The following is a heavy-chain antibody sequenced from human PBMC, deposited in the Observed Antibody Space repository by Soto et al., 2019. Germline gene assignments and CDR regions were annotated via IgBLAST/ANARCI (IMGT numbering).Heavy chain of an antibody. V-gene: IGHV3-74*01. CDR3: AREIYDDYDSSGFDH. Sequence: EVQLVESGGGLVQPGGSQRLSCAASAFTFKNHWMHWVRQVPGKGPVWVSRINGDGSFTSYADAVKGRFTISRDNAKNTXSXLMNSLRAEDTAVYYCAREIYDDYDSSGFDHWGQGTLVTVSS. CDR2: INGDGSFT. J-gene: IGHJ4*02. D-gene: IGHD3-22*01. CDR1: AFTFKNHW.